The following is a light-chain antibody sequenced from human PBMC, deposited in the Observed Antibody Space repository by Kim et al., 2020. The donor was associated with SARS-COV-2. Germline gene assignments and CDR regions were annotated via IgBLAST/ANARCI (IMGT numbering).Light chain of an antibody. Sequence: LSLSPGERAPHSCRAIQGISSNLAWYQQKPGQAPRLLIYDASNRATGIPARFSGSGSGTDFNLTISSLEPEDFAVYYCQRRSNWYTFGQGTKLEI. V-gene: IGKV3-11*01. CDR1: QGISSN. J-gene: IGKJ2*01. CDR3: QRRSNWYT. CDR2: DAS.